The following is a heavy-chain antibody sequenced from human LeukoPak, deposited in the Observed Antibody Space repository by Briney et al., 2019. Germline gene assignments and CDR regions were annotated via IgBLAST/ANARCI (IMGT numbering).Heavy chain of an antibody. D-gene: IGHD2-15*01. J-gene: IGHJ4*02. Sequence: SETLSLTCAAYGGSFSGYYWSWIRQPPGKGLEWIGEINHSGSTNYNPSLKSRVTISVDTSKNQFSLKLSSVTAADTAVYYCASLNCSGGSCYSDPTFDYWGQGTLVTVSS. CDR2: INHSGST. CDR3: ASLNCSGGSCYSDPTFDY. V-gene: IGHV4-34*01. CDR1: GGSFSGYY.